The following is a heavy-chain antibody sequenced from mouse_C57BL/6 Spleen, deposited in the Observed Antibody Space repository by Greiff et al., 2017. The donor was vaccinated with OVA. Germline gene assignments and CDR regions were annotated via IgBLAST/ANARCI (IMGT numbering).Heavy chain of an antibody. V-gene: IGHV1-54*01. J-gene: IGHJ2*01. D-gene: IGHD2-4*01. CDR3: ATSYDYDY. CDR1: GYAFTNYL. CDR2: INPGSGGT. Sequence: LVESGAELVRPGTSVKVSCKASGYAFTNYLIEWVKQRPGQGLEWIGVINPGSGGTNYNEKFKGKATLTADKSSSTAYMQLSSLTSEDSAVYFCATSYDYDYWGQGTTLTVSS.